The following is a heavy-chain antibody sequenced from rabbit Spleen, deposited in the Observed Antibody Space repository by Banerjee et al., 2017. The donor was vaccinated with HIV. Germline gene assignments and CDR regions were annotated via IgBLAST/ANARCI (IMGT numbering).Heavy chain of an antibody. V-gene: IGHV1S45*01. D-gene: IGHD1-1*01. CDR2: IYTGNGKN. CDR1: GFSFSDRDV. Sequence: QEQLEESGGGLVKPEGSLTLTCKASGFSFSDRDVMCWVRQAPGKGLEWIGFIYTGNGKNYYASWAKGRFTISKTSSTTVTLQVTSLTAADTATYFCTRDDGSGHYIDGYFNLWGPGTLVTVS. CDR3: TRDDGSGHYIDGYFNL. J-gene: IGHJ4*01.